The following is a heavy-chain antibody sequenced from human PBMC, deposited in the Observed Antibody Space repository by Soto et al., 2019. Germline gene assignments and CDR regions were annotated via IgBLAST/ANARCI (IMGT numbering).Heavy chain of an antibody. Sequence: GRSLRLSCAASGFTFSGSAMHWVRQASGKGLEWVGRIRSKANSYATAYAASVKGRFTISRDDSKNTAYLQMNSLKTEDTAVYYCTRPVTTKEDYYYYYMDVWGKGT. D-gene: IGHD4-17*01. V-gene: IGHV3-73*01. CDR3: TRPVTTKEDYYYYYMDV. CDR2: IRSKANSYAT. J-gene: IGHJ6*03. CDR1: GFTFSGSA.